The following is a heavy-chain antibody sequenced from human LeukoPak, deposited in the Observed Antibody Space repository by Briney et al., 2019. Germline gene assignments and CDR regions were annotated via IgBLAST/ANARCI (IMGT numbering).Heavy chain of an antibody. D-gene: IGHD3-3*01. V-gene: IGHV4-61*01. J-gene: IGHJ6*02. CDR3: ARDERRTYDFWSGSYQREYYSSGMDV. CDR2: IYYSGTT. CDR1: VGSVSSANYY. Sequence: SESLSLTCTVSVGSVSSANYYWSWIRQPPGKGLELIGYIYYSGTTNYNPSLKSRVTISVDTSKNQFSLKLNSVTAADTAVYYCARDERRTYDFWSGSYQREYYSSGMDVWGQGTTVTVSS.